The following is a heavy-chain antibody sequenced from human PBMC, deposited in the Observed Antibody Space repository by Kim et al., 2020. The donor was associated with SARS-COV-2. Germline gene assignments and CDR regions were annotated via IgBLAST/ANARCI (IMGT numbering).Heavy chain of an antibody. V-gene: IGHV1-46*01. CDR3: ARGRGYSYGLPYNWFDP. CDR1: GYTFTSYY. J-gene: IGHJ5*02. D-gene: IGHD5-18*01. CDR2: INPSGGST. Sequence: ASVKVSCKASGYTFTSYYMHWVRQAPGQGLEWMGIINPSGGSTSYAQKFQGRVTMTRDTSTSTVYMELSSLRSEDTAVYYCARGRGYSYGLPYNWFDPWGQGTLVTVSS.